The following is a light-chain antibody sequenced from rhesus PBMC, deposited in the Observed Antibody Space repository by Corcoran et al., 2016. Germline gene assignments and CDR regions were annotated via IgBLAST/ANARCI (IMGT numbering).Light chain of an antibody. CDR3: QQYYDSPIT. CDR1: QVIKNY. CDR2: NES. J-gene: IGKJ4*01. Sequence: DIQMTQSPSSLSASVGDRVTITCRASQVIKNYSSWYQQKPGQAPKPLIYNESRLEAGVPSRFSGTRSGTAYTLTISSRQPEDIATHYGQQYYDSPITFGGGTKGELK. V-gene: IGKV1-66*01.